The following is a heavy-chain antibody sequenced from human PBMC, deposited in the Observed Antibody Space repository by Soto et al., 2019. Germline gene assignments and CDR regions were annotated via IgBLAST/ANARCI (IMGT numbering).Heavy chain of an antibody. D-gene: IGHD4-17*01. CDR2: IYYSGST. CDR1: GDSISSYY. CDR3: ARRYGYYFDY. J-gene: IGHJ4*02. V-gene: IGHV4-59*08. Sequence: SETLSLTCTVSGDSISSYYWSWIRQPPGKGLEWIGYIYYSGSTNYNPPLKSRVTISVDTSKNQLSLKLSSVTAADTAVYYCARRYGYYFDYWGQGTLVTVSS.